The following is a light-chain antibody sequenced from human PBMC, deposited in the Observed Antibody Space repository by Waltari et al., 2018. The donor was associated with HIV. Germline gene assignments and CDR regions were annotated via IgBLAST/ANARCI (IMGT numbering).Light chain of an antibody. CDR2: EVS. CDR1: SSDIGLYNF. Sequence: QSALTQPPPASGSPGQSVTIPCAGTSSDIGLYNFVSWYQHHPGKAPKLMISEVSRRPSGVPDRFSGSKSGNTASLTVSGLQAEDEAAYYCFSYAGNNYLLFGGGTKLTVL. J-gene: IGLJ2*01. V-gene: IGLV2-8*01. CDR3: FSYAGNNYLL.